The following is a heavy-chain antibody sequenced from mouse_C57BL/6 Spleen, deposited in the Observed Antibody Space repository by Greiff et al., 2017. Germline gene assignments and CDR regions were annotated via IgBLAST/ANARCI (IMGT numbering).Heavy chain of an antibody. CDR1: GYTFTSYW. D-gene: IGHD3-2*02. Sequence: QVHVKQPGAELVKPGASVKMSCKASGYTFTSYWITWVKQRPGQGLEWIGDIYPGSGSTNYNEKFKSKATLTVDTSSSTAYMQLSSLTSEDSAVYYCALDSSDYFDYWGQGTTLTVSS. V-gene: IGHV1-55*01. CDR3: ALDSSDYFDY. J-gene: IGHJ2*01. CDR2: IYPGSGST.